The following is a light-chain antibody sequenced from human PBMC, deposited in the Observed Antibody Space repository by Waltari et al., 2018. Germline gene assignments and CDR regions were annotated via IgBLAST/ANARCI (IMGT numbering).Light chain of an antibody. Sequence: SYELTQPPSVSVSPGQTARIPCSGDALPKQYSYWYQPKPGQAPILVMFKDSERPSEIPERIAGSTSGTTVPLTISEVQAEDEADYYCQSADSSGDYVVFGGGTKLTVL. CDR2: KDS. J-gene: IGLJ2*01. CDR1: ALPKQY. CDR3: QSADSSGDYVV. V-gene: IGLV3-25*03.